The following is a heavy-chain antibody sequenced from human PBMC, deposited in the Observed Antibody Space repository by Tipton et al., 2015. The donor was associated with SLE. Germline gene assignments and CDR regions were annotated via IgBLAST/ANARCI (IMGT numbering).Heavy chain of an antibody. CDR1: GFTLSSYE. V-gene: IGHV3-48*03. CDR2: ISSSGSTI. CDR3: ARDIYSGSAPGY. D-gene: IGHD1-26*01. Sequence: SLRISCEASGFTLSSYEMNWVLEAPGKGLEGASYISSSGSTIYYADSVKGRSTISRDNAKNSLYLQMNSLRAEDTAVYYCARDIYSGSAPGYWGQGTLVTVSS. J-gene: IGHJ4*02.